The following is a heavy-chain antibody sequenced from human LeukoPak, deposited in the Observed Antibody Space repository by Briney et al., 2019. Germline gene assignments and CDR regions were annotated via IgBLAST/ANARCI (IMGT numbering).Heavy chain of an antibody. J-gene: IGHJ4*02. CDR1: GGSISSYS. D-gene: IGHD1-26*01. CDR2: IYYSGST. V-gene: IGHV4-59*12. Sequence: SETLSLTCTVSGGSISSYSWSWIRQPPGKGLEWIGYIYYSGSTNYNPSLKSRVTISVDTSKNQFSLKLSSVTAADTAVYYCARAPREWDRADYFDYWGQGTLVTVSS. CDR3: ARAPREWDRADYFDY.